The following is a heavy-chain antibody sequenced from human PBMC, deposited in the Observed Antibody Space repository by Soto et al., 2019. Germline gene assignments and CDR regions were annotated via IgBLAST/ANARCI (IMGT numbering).Heavy chain of an antibody. CDR2: IYSSGST. CDR3: ARGQRFSDWFDP. Sequence: SETLSLPCTISGGAIGSHYWTWIRQPAGKGLEWIGRIYSSGSTQYNPSLQSRVTMSLDTSKKQSSLRLESVTAADTAVYYCARGQRFSDWFDPWGQGTLVTVSS. CDR1: GGAIGSHY. J-gene: IGHJ5*02. D-gene: IGHD3-3*01. V-gene: IGHV4-4*07.